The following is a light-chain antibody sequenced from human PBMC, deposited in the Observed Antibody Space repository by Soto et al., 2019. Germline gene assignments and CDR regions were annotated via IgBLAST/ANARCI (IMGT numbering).Light chain of an antibody. CDR3: HQYYSYPPT. Sequence: AIRMTQSPSTLSASTGDRATITCRASQGISSNLAWYQQKPGQAPKLLIYAASTLHSGVPSRFSGSGSGTDFTLTISCLQSEDFATYYCHQYYSYPPTFGQGTKVDIK. CDR2: AAS. J-gene: IGKJ1*01. CDR1: QGISSN. V-gene: IGKV1-8*01.